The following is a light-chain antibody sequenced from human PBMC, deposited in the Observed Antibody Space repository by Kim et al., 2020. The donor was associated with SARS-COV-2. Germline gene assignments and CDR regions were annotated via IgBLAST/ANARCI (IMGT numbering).Light chain of an antibody. V-gene: IGLV6-57*03. Sequence: GKTITLSCPRSSGSIDYNYVQWYQQRPGGVPTTVIYEDDQRPSGVSDRFSGSIDNSSNSASLTISGLRTEDEADYYCQSYNRDNVIFGGGTQLTVL. CDR2: EDD. CDR3: QSYNRDNVI. CDR1: SGSIDYNY. J-gene: IGLJ2*01.